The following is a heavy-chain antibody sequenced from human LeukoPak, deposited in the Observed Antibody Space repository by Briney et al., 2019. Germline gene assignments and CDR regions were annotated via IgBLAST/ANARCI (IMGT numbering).Heavy chain of an antibody. V-gene: IGHV4-30-4*08. CDR3: AISGGVRGHYFDY. CDR2: IHYRGST. D-gene: IGHD3-10*01. J-gene: IGHJ4*02. Sequence: SETLSLTCAVSRGSISSGDYYWSWIRQPPEQGVGWIRYIHYRGSTYYNPSLNSRLTISVDTSKSQFSLKLSSVTAADRAVYYCAISGGVRGHYFDYWGQGTLVTVSS. CDR1: RGSISSGDYY.